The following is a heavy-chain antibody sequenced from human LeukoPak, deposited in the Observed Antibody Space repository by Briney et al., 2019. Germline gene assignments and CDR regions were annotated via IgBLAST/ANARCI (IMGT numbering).Heavy chain of an antibody. CDR3: ARYADCGGDCHIFEL. CDR1: GGSISNYY. J-gene: IGHJ2*01. CDR2: IYNNERT. D-gene: IGHD2-21*02. V-gene: IGHV4-59*08. Sequence: SETLSLTCTVSGGSISNYYWSWIRQPPGKGLEWIGYIYNNERTNYNPSLKSRVTISQDTSKNQFSLKLSSVTAADTAVYHCARYADCGGDCHIFELWGRGTLVTVSS.